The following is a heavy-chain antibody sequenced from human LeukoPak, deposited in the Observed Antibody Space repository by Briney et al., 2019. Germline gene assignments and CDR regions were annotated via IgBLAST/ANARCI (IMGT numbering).Heavy chain of an antibody. CDR3: AKSVDFTPSGYFGY. CDR1: GFTMRNHW. Sequence: GGSLRLSCAASGFTMRNHWMSWVRQAPGKGLEWVSGISGSGGSTYYADSVKGRFTISRDNSKNTLYLQMNSLRAEDTAVYYCAKSVDFTPSGYFGYWGQGTLVTVSS. D-gene: IGHD1-26*01. V-gene: IGHV3-23*01. CDR2: ISGSGGST. J-gene: IGHJ4*02.